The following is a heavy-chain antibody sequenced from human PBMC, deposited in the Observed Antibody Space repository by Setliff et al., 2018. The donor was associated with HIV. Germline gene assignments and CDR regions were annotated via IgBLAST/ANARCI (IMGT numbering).Heavy chain of an antibody. D-gene: IGHD6-19*01. CDR3: TRRGQRLPMDAFGL. CDR2: VYKSGST. CDR1: GASIISSTYY. V-gene: IGHV4-39*01. Sequence: SETLSLTCTVSGASIISSTYYWGWIRQPPGKGLEWVGVVYKSGSTYYNPSPRSRVTISVNTSKTQFSLNLRSVTAADTAVYYCTRRGQRLPMDAFGLWGQGALVTVSS. J-gene: IGHJ3*01.